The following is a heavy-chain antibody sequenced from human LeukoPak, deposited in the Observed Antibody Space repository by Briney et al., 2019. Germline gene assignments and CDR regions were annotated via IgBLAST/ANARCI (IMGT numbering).Heavy chain of an antibody. J-gene: IGHJ4*02. CDR1: GFTFDDYA. CDR2: ISWNSGSI. D-gene: IGHD3-10*01. Sequence: PGGSLRLSCAASGFTFDDYAMHWVRQAPGKGLEWVSGISWNSGSIGYADSEKGRFTISRDNAKNSLYLQMNSLRAEDMALYYCAKAAYYYGSGSYYYFDYWGQGTLVTVSS. CDR3: AKAAYYYGSGSYYYFDY. V-gene: IGHV3-9*03.